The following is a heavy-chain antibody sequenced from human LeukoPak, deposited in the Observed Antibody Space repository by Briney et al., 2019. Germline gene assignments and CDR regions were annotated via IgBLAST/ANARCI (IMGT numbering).Heavy chain of an antibody. Sequence: GGSLRLSCAASGFTFSSYSMNWVRQAPGKGLEWVSSISSSSSYIYYADSVKARFTISRDNSKNTLYLQMNTLRAEDTAVYYCARSGLNRFDSWGQGTLVTVSS. CDR2: ISSSSSYI. CDR3: ARSGLNRFDS. D-gene: IGHD2-15*01. J-gene: IGHJ4*02. V-gene: IGHV3-21*04. CDR1: GFTFSSYS.